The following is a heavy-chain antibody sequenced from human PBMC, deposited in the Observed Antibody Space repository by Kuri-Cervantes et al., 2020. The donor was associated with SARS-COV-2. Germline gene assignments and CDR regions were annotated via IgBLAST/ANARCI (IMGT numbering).Heavy chain of an antibody. CDR2: IYSGGST. J-gene: IGHJ4*02. V-gene: IGHV3-53*01. Sequence: ETLSLTCAASGFTVSSNYMSWVRQAPGKGLEWVSVIYSGGSTYYADSVKGRFTISRDNSKNTLYLQMNSLRAEDTAVYYCARDVLLWFREYKGKFDYWGQGTLVTVSS. CDR1: GFTVSSNY. D-gene: IGHD3-10*01. CDR3: ARDVLLWFREYKGKFDY.